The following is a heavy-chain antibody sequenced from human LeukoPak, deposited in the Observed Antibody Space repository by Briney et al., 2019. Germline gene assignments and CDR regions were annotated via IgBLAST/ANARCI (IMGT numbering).Heavy chain of an antibody. V-gene: IGHV3-7*01. J-gene: IGHJ6*03. CDR2: IKQDGSEK. D-gene: IGHD6-13*01. CDR3: ARERIIAAAGNYYYYYMDV. CDR1: GFTFTSYW. Sequence: TGGSLRLSCAASGFTFTSYWMSWVRQAPGKGLEWVANIKQDGSEKYYVDSVKGRFTISRDNAKNSLYLQMSSLRAEDTAVYYCARERIIAAAGNYYYYYMDVWGKGTTVTVSS.